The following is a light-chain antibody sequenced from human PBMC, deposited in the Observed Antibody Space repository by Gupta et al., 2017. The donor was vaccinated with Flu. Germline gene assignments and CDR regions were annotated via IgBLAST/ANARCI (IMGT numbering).Light chain of an antibody. CDR1: SSDVGNYNL. Sequence: QSALTPPASLCGSPGQSITISCSGTSSDVGNYNLVSWYQQHPGKAPKLMIYEGAKRPSGVSTRFSGSKSGNTASLTISGLQTEDEADYYCCSYAGIHTFVFGGGTKVTVL. J-gene: IGLJ2*01. CDR2: EGA. CDR3: CSYAGIHTFV. V-gene: IGLV2-23*03.